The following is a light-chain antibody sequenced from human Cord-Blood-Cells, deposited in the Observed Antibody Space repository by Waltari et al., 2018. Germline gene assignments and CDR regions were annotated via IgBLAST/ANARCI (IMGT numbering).Light chain of an antibody. CDR3: MQGIHLPPWT. Sequence: DIVMTQTPLSLSVTPGQPASISCKSSQSLLHSDGKTYLYWYLQKPGQSPQLLIYDVSSRFAGVPDRFSGSGSGTDVALKISRVEAEDGGVYYGMQGIHLPPWTFGQGTKVEIK. CDR2: DVS. V-gene: IGKV2-29*02. CDR1: QSLLHSDGKTY. J-gene: IGKJ1*01.